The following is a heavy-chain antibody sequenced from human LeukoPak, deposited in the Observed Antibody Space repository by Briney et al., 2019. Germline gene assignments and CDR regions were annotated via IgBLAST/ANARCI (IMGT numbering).Heavy chain of an antibody. J-gene: IGHJ4*02. CDR1: GYTFTSYG. CDR3: ARDPRPMYSNGWYPDY. CDR2: ISAYNGNT. V-gene: IGHV1-18*01. D-gene: IGHD6-19*01. Sequence: GASVKVSCKASGYTFTSYGISWVRQAPGQGLEWMGWISAYNGNTNYAQKLQGRVTMTTDTSTSTAYMELRSLRSDDTAVYYCARDPRPMYSNGWYPDYWGQGTLVTVSS.